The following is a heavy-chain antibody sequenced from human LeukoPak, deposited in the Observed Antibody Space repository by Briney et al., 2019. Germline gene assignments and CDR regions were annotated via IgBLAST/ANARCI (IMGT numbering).Heavy chain of an antibody. CDR2: ISAYNGNT. V-gene: IGHV1-18*01. D-gene: IGHD3-10*01. CDR3: ARLYYYGSGSYYKAVNYYYYVDV. CDR1: GYTFTSYG. J-gene: IGHJ6*03. Sequence: ASVKVSCKASGYTFTSYGISWVRQAPGQGLEWMGWISAYNGNTNYAQKLQGRVTMTTDTSTSTAYMELRSLRSDDTAVYYCARLYYYGSGSYYKAVNYYYYVDVWGKGTTVTISS.